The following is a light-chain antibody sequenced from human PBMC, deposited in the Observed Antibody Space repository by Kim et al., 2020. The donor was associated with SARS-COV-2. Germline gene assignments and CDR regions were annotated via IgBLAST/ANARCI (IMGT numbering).Light chain of an antibody. CDR1: YSDIGSFAY. CDR3: SSYTLTSTWV. J-gene: IGLJ3*02. V-gene: IGLV2-14*03. CDR2: DVT. Sequence: GQSFTISCTGTYSDIGSFAYVSWYQQYPGKAPRLIIHDVTERPSGISNRFSGSRSGNTASLTISGLQAEDEADYHCSSYTLTSTWVFGGGTQLTVL.